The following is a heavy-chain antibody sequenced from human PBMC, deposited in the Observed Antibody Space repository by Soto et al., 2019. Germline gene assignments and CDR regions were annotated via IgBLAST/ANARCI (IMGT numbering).Heavy chain of an antibody. J-gene: IGHJ5*02. D-gene: IGHD3-3*01. CDR1: RGPFIGYY. Sequence: SQTLSIRRPLYRGPFIGYYGNWIRQPAGKGLEWIGEIDHSAYPNYSPSLKSRVTMSVDTSKNQFSLRLTSVTAADAAVYYCARVRDWFDPWGQGTLVTVSS. V-gene: IGHV4-34*01. CDR3: ARVRDWFDP. CDR2: IDHSAYP.